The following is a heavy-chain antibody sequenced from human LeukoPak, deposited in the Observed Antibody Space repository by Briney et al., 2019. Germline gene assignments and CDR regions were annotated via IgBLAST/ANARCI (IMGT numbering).Heavy chain of an antibody. J-gene: IGHJ4*02. CDR1: GGTFSSYA. Sequence: ASVKVSCKASGGTFSSYAISWVRQAPGQGLEWMGGIIPIFGTANYAQKFQGRVTITADESTSTAYMELSSLRSEDTAVYYCASPPYYYDSSGYSTEYYLDYWGQGTLVTVSS. V-gene: IGHV1-69*13. CDR2: IIPIFGTA. CDR3: ASPPYYYDSSGYSTEYYLDY. D-gene: IGHD3-22*01.